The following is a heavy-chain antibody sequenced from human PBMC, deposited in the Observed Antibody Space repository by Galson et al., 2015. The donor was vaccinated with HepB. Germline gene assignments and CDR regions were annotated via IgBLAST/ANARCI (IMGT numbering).Heavy chain of an antibody. CDR3: ARGRAAAGTLGNNPRSPRRYYYYMDV. D-gene: IGHD6-13*01. Sequence: SVKVSCKASGYTFTSYGISWVRQAPGQGLEWMGWISAYNGNTNYAQKLQGRVTMTTDTSTSTAYMELRSLRSDDTAVYYCARGRAAAGTLGNNPRSPRRYYYYMDVWGKGTTVTVSS. V-gene: IGHV1-18*01. CDR1: GYTFTSYG. J-gene: IGHJ6*03. CDR2: ISAYNGNT.